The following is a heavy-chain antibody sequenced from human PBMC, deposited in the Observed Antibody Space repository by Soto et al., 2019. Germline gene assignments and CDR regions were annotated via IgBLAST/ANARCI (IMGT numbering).Heavy chain of an antibody. J-gene: IGHJ4*02. V-gene: IGHV3-33*01. CDR1: GFSFSSYG. CDR2: LWHEGRSE. CDR3: ASDLAYPTETFDY. D-gene: IGHD3-3*02. Sequence: QVQLVESGGGVVQPGRSLRLSCAASGFSFSSYGIHWVRQAPGKGLEWVAVLWHEGRSEYYADSVRGRFTISRDNSKNTLYLQMDSLRAEDSAVYYCASDLAYPTETFDYWGQGTLVTVSS.